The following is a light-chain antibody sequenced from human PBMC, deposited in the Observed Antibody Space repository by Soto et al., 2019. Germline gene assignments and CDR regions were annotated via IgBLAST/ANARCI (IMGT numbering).Light chain of an antibody. CDR1: SGHSSYA. Sequence: QAVVTQSPSASASLGASVKLTCTLSSGHSSYAIAWHQQQPEKGPRYLMKLDTNGRHSRGDGIPDRFSGSSSGAERYLTISSLQSDDEADYYCQTWGTGIRVFGGGTKLTVL. CDR3: QTWGTGIRV. V-gene: IGLV4-69*01. CDR2: LDTNGRH. J-gene: IGLJ3*02.